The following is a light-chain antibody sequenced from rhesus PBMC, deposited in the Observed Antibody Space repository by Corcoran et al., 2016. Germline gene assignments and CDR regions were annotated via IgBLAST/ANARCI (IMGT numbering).Light chain of an antibody. CDR2: DAS. J-gene: IGKJ1*01. Sequence: ETVVTQSPATLSLSPGERATLSCRASQSVGSNLAWYQQKPGQAPNLPIHDASSRATGIQDRFSGSGSGTEFTLTISSLEPEDVGVYHCQQYNNGRTFGQGTKVEIK. CDR3: QQYNNGRT. CDR1: QSVGSN. V-gene: IGKV3-42*02.